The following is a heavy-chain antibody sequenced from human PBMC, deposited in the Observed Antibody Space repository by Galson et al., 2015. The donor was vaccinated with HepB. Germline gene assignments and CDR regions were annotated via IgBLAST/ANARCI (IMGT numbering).Heavy chain of an antibody. Sequence: SLRLSCAASGFTFSSYAMHWVRQAPGKGLEWVAVISYDGSNKYYADSVKGRFTISRDNSKNTLYLQMNSLRAEDTAVYYCAKDRRLAGFGEFPRTWGQGTLVTVSS. J-gene: IGHJ5*02. CDR1: GFTFSSYA. CDR3: AKDRRLAGFGEFPRT. D-gene: IGHD3-10*01. V-gene: IGHV3-30*04. CDR2: ISYDGSNK.